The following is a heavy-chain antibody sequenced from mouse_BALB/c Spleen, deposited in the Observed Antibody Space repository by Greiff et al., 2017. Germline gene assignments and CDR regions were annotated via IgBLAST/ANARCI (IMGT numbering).Heavy chain of an antibody. CDR3: ARSGGNYLYYFDY. V-gene: IGHV1S81*02. D-gene: IGHD2-1*01. CDR2: INPSNGRT. CDR1: GYTFTSYW. J-gene: IGHJ2*01. Sequence: QVQLQQSGAELVKPGASVKLSCKASGYTFTSYWMHWVKQRPGQGLEWIGEINPSNGRTNYNEKFKSKATLTVDKSSSTAYMQLSSLTSEDSAVYYCARSGGNYLYYFDYWGQGTTLTVSS.